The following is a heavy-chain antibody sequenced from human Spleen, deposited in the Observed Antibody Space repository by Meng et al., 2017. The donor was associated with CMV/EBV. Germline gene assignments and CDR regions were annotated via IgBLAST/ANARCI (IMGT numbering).Heavy chain of an antibody. CDR2: ISYDGSNK. CDR1: GFTFSSYA. J-gene: IGHJ6*02. D-gene: IGHD3-3*01. Sequence: GESLKISCAASGFTFSSYAMHWVRQAPGKGLEWVAVISYDGSNKYYADSVKGRFTISRDNFKNTLYLQMNSLKPDDAAVYYCARDPNLEWYSSYYYYGMDVWGQGTTVTVSS. CDR3: ARDPNLEWYSSYYYYGMDV. V-gene: IGHV3-30*04.